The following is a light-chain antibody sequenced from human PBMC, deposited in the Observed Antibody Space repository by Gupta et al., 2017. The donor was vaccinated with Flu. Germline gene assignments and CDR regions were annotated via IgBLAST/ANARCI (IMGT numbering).Light chain of an antibody. J-gene: IGKJ1*01. V-gene: IGKV4-1*01. CDR1: QSVLYRSNSKNY. CDR3: QQYYRAPPWT. CDR2: WAS. Sequence: LGERATINCKSSQSVLYRSNSKNYLAWDQQKPRQPPKLLIYWASTRESGVPDRVSGSGSGTDCTLTISSLQAEDVAVYYCQQYYRAPPWTFGQGTKVEIK.